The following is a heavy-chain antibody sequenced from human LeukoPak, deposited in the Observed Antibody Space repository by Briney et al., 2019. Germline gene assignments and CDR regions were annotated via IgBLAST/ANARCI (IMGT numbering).Heavy chain of an antibody. Sequence: GGSLRLSCAASGFTFSSYEMNWVRQAPGKGLEWVSSISSSSSYIYYADSVKGRFTISRDDSKNTTYLQMNSLKTEDTAVYYCTSRPLLSYYGSGRTRSDYWGQGTLVTVSS. V-gene: IGHV3-21*04. D-gene: IGHD3-10*01. J-gene: IGHJ4*02. CDR3: TSRPLLSYYGSGRTRSDY. CDR2: ISSSSSYI. CDR1: GFTFSSYE.